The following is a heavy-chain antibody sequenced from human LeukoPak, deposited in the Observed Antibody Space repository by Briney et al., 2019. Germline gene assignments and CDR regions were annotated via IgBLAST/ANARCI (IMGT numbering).Heavy chain of an antibody. CDR1: GFTFSTYA. CDR2: ISYDGSNK. V-gene: IGHV3-30*04. CDR3: ARGVRIAVAGYIDY. Sequence: PGGSLRLSCAASGFTFSTYAMHWVRQAPGKGLEWVAAISYDGSNKKYAASVKGRFTISRDNSKNTLNLQMNSLRPDDTAVYYCARGVRIAVAGYIDYWGQGTLVTVSS. J-gene: IGHJ4*02. D-gene: IGHD6-19*01.